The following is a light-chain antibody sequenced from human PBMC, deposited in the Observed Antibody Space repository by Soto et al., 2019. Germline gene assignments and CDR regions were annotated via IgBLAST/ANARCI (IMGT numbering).Light chain of an antibody. J-gene: IGLJ7*01. CDR1: SSNIGAGYD. V-gene: IGLV1-40*01. CDR2: GNS. CDR3: QSYDSSLSALV. Sequence: QPVLTQPPSVSGAPGQRVTISCTGSSSNIGAGYDVHWYQQLPGTAPKLLIYGNSNRPSGVPDRFSGSKSGTSASLAITGLQAEDEADYYCQSYDSSLSALVFGTGTQLTVL.